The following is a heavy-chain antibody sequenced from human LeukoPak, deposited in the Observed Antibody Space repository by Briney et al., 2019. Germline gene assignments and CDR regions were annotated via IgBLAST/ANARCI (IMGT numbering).Heavy chain of an antibody. Sequence: SETLSLTCTVSGGSISSSSYYWGWIRQPPGKGLEWIGSIYYSGSTYYNPSLKSRVTISVDTSKNQFSLKLSPVTAADTAVYYCARTYSGSYGSWFDPWGQGTLVTVSS. J-gene: IGHJ5*02. CDR2: IYYSGST. CDR1: GGSISSSSYY. CDR3: ARTYSGSYGSWFDP. D-gene: IGHD1-26*01. V-gene: IGHV4-39*07.